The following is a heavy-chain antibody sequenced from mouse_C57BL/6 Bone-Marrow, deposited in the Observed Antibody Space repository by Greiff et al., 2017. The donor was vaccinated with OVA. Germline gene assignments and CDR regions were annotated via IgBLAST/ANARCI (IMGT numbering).Heavy chain of an antibody. CDR2: INPNNGGT. D-gene: IGHD1-3*01. J-gene: IGHJ4*01. CDR3: ARGCKGYAMDY. Sequence: EVKLMESGPELVKPGASVKIPCTASGYTFTDYNMDWVKQSHGKSLEWIGDINPNNGGTIYNQKFKGKATLTVDKSSSTAYMELRSLTSEDTAVYYCARGCKGYAMDYWGQGTSVTVSS. V-gene: IGHV1-18*01. CDR1: GYTFTDYN.